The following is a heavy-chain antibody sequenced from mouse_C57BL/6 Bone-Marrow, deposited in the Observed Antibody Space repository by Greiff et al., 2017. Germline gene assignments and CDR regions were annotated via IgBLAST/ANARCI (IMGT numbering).Heavy chain of an antibody. J-gene: IGHJ1*03. V-gene: IGHV5-4*03. CDR1: GFTFSSYA. Sequence: EVMLVESGGGLVKPGGSLKLSCAASGFTFSSYAMSWVRQTPEKRLEWVATISDGGSYTYYPDNVKGRFTISRDNAKNNLYLQMSHLKSEDTAMYYCARLGHWYFEVWGTGTTVTVSS. CDR2: ISDGGSYT. CDR3: ARLGHWYFEV.